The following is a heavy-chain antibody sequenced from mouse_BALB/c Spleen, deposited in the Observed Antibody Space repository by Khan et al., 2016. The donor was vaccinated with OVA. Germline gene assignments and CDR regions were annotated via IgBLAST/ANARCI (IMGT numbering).Heavy chain of an antibody. CDR2: IWSDGST. Sequence: VQLQESGPGLVAPSQSLSITCTVSGFSLTSYDVHWVRQPPGKGLEWLVVIWSDGSTNYNSVLKSRLSISKDNSKSQVFLKMNGLQTDDTAIYYCARWFDGYSSLYAMDYWGQGTSVTVSS. CDR3: ARWFDGYSSLYAMDY. D-gene: IGHD2-3*01. J-gene: IGHJ4*01. CDR1: GFSLTSYD. V-gene: IGHV2-6*02.